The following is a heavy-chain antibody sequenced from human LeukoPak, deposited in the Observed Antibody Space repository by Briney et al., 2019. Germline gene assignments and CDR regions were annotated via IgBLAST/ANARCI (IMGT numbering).Heavy chain of an antibody. J-gene: IGHJ5*02. CDR2: IYYSGST. Sequence: SETLSLTYTVSGGSISSSSYYWGWIRQPPGKGLEWIGSIYYSGSTYYNPSLKSRVTISVDTSKNQFSLKLSSVTAADTAVYYCARHSKGWFDPWGQGTLVIVSS. CDR1: GGSISSSSYY. CDR3: ARHSKGWFDP. V-gene: IGHV4-39*01.